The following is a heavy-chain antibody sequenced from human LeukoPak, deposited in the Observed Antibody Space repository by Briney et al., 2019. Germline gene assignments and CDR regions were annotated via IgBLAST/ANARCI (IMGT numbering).Heavy chain of an antibody. D-gene: IGHD4/OR15-4a*01. Sequence: GGSLRLSCAASGFTFSSYWMSWVRQAPGKGLEWVSFIYSGSTHYSDSVKGRFTISRDNSKNTLYLQMNSLRAEDTAVYYCARRAGAYSHPYDYWGQGTLVTVSS. J-gene: IGHJ4*02. CDR3: ARRAGAYSHPYDY. V-gene: IGHV3-53*01. CDR2: IYSGST. CDR1: GFTFSSYW.